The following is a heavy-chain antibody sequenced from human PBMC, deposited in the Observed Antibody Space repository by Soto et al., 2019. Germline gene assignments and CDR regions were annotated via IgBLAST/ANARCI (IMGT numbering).Heavy chain of an antibody. J-gene: IGHJ4*02. CDR2: IDWDDDK. V-gene: IGHV2-70*01. Sequence: GSGPTLVNPTQTLTLTCTFSGFSLSTSGMCVSWIRQPPGKALEWLALIDWDDDKYYSTSLKTRLTISKDTSKNQVVLTMTNMDPVDTATYYCARIHSAVAGTGGYYFDYWGQGTLVTVSS. D-gene: IGHD6-19*01. CDR3: ARIHSAVAGTGGYYFDY. CDR1: GFSLSTSGMC.